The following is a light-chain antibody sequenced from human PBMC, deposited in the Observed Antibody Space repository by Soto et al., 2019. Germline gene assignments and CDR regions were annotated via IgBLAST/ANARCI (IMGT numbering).Light chain of an antibody. V-gene: IGLV2-23*01. CDR3: CSYAGSSTNYV. J-gene: IGLJ1*01. CDR1: SSDVGSYNL. Sequence: QSVLAQPASVSGSPGQSITISCTGTSSDVGSYNLVSWYQQHPGKAPKLMIYEGSKRPSGVSNRFSGSKSGNTASLTISGLXAEDEADYYCCSYAGSSTNYVFGTGTKVTVL. CDR2: EGS.